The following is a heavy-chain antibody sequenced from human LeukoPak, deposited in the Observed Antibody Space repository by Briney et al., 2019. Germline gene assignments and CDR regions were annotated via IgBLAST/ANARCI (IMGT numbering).Heavy chain of an antibody. J-gene: IGHJ4*02. Sequence: ASVKVSCKASGYTFTGYYMHWVRQAPGQGLEWMGWINPNSGGTNYAQKFQGRVTSTRDTSISTAYMELSRLRSDDTAVYYCARAGGYYYGSGSYYFNAPFDYWGQGTLVTVSS. D-gene: IGHD3-10*01. CDR3: ARAGGYYYGSGSYYFNAPFDY. V-gene: IGHV1-2*01. CDR1: GYTFTGYY. CDR2: INPNSGGT.